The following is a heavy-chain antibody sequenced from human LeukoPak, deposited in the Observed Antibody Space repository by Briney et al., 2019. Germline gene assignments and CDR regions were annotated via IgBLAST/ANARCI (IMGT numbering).Heavy chain of an antibody. CDR1: GFTFSSYG. CDR3: ANGELPYSPPFDY. J-gene: IGHJ4*02. D-gene: IGHD1-26*01. CDR2: ISYDGSNK. Sequence: GGSLRLSCAASGFTFSSYGMHWVRQAPGKGLEWVAVISYDGSNKYYADSVKGRFTISRDNSKNTLYLQMNSLRAEDTAVYYCANGELPYSPPFDYWGQGTLVTVSS. V-gene: IGHV3-30*18.